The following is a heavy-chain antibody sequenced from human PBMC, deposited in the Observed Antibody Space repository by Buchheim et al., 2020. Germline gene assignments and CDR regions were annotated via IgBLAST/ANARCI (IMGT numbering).Heavy chain of an antibody. V-gene: IGHV4-31*03. J-gene: IGHJ6*02. CDR2: IHHSGST. CDR1: SGSISSGGYY. Sequence: QVQLQESGPGLVKPSQTLSLTCTVSSGSISSGGYYWNWIRQHPEKGLEWIGYIHHSGSTYHNPTLKSRVTISVETSNNQFSLKLSSVTAADTAVYYCTRERSGYDMDVWGQGTT. CDR3: TRERSGYDMDV.